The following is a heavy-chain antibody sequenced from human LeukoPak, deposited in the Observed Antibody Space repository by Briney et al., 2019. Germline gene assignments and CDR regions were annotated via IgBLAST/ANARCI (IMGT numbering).Heavy chain of an antibody. CDR1: GYSFTSYW. V-gene: IGHV5-51*01. CDR3: ARGTLDFWSGYYFDY. CDR2: IYPGDSDT. J-gene: IGHJ4*02. Sequence: GKSLKISCKGSGYSFTSYWIGWVRQMPGKGLEWMGIIYPGDSDTRYSPSFQGQVTISADKSISTAYLQWSSLKASDTAMYYCARGTLDFWSGYYFDYWGQGTLVTVSS. D-gene: IGHD3-3*01.